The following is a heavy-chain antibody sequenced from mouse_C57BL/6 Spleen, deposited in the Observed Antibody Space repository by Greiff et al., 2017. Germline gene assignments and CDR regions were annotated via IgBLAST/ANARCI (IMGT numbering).Heavy chain of an antibody. V-gene: IGHV1-61*01. CDR3: ARSIGGSSYYFDY. Sequence: QVQLQQPGAELVRPGSSVKLSCKASGYTFTSYWMDWVKQRPGQGLEWIGNIYPSDSETHYNQKFKDKATLTVDKSSSTAYMQLSSLTSEDSAVYYCARSIGGSSYYFDYWGQGTTLTVSS. CDR1: GYTFTSYW. CDR2: IYPSDSET. D-gene: IGHD1-1*01. J-gene: IGHJ2*01.